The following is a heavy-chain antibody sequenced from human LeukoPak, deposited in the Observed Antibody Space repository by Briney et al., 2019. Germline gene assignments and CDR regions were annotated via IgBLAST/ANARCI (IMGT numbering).Heavy chain of an antibody. J-gene: IGHJ4*02. Sequence: GASVKVSCKASGYTFTGYYMHWVRQAPGQGLELMGWINPNSGGTNYAQKFQGRVTMTRDTSISTAYMELSRLRSDDTAVYYCARVVIGIAVAGGEFDYWGQGALVTVSS. CDR2: INPNSGGT. CDR1: GYTFTGYY. CDR3: ARVVIGIAVAGGEFDY. D-gene: IGHD6-19*01. V-gene: IGHV1-2*02.